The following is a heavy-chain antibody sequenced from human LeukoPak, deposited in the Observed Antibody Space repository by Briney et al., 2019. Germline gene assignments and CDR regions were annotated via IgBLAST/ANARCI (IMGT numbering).Heavy chain of an antibody. J-gene: IGHJ5*02. D-gene: IGHD6-6*01. CDR2: IYYSGST. CDR3: ARLSSLANIAARGRTWLDP. V-gene: IGHV4-59*01. Sequence: SETLSLTCAVYGGSFSGYYWSWIRQPPGKGLEWIGHIYYSGSTNYSPSLKSRVTISVDTSKNQFSLKLSSVTAADTAVYYCARLSSLANIAARGRTWLDPWGQGSLVTVSS. CDR1: GGSFSGYY.